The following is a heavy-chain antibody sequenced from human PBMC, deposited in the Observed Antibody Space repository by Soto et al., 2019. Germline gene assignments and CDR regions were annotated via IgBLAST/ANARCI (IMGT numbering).Heavy chain of an antibody. CDR2: ISSTSTHT. CDR1: GFTFSDFF. J-gene: IGHJ4*02. Sequence: VQLVESGGGLVKPGGSLRLSCAASGFTFSDFFMSWLRQAPGKRLEWVSCISSTSTHTTYADSVKGRFTVSRDNAKNSLYLQMTSLRVEDTAVYYCARDRSYGDVDYWGPGTLVTVSS. CDR3: ARDRSYGDVDY. V-gene: IGHV3-11*06. D-gene: IGHD5-18*01.